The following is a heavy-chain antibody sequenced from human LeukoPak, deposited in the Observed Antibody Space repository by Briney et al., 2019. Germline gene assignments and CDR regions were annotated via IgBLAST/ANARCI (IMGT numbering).Heavy chain of an antibody. V-gene: IGHV1-2*04. CDR2: IDPISGGT. CDR3: AREIVGGPGAFDY. Sequence: ASVKVSCKASGYPFTGHHIHWVRQAPGQGLEWMGWIDPISGGTMYAQKFQGWVTLTRDTSISTAYMDLSSLKSDDTAVYYCAREIVGGPGAFDYWGQGTLVPVSS. CDR1: GYPFTGHH. D-gene: IGHD1-26*01. J-gene: IGHJ4*02.